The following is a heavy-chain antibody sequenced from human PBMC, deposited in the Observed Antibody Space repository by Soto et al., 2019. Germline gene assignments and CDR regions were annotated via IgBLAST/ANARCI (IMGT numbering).Heavy chain of an antibody. D-gene: IGHD2-15*01. CDR2: IRQDGSEK. J-gene: IGHJ4*02. CDR3: ARSQGWCSSGSCPKIFEY. V-gene: IGHV3-7*01. CDR1: GFTFNTYW. Sequence: EVQLVESGGGLVQPGGSLRLSCAASGFTFNTYWMTWVRQAPGKGLEWVANIRQDGSEKHYADSVKGRFAISRDNAKNSLFLQMNSLRAEDTAVYYCARSQGWCSSGSCPKIFEYWGQGALVTVSS.